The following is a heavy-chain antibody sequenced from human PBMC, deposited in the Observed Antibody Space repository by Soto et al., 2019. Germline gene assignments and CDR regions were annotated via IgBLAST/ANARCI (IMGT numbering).Heavy chain of an antibody. CDR3: ASIGALSSVSPIADDAYDI. Sequence: GASVKVSCKASGYTFTSYDINWVRQATGQGLEWMGWMNPNSGNTGYAQKFQGRVTMTRNTSISTAYMELSSLRSEDTAVYYCASIGALSSVSPIADDAYDIWGQETILTVSS. V-gene: IGHV1-8*01. J-gene: IGHJ3*02. D-gene: IGHD3-10*01. CDR2: MNPNSGNT. CDR1: GYTFTSYD.